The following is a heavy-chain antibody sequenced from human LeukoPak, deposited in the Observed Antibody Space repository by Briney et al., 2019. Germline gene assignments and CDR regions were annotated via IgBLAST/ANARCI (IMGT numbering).Heavy chain of an antibody. Sequence: SETLSLTCAVYGGSFGGYYWSWIRQPPGKGLEWIGEINHSGSTNYNPSLKSRVTISVDTSKNQFSLKLSSVTAADTAVYYCARCPYGRRGSYRYRRYFDLWGRGTLVTVSS. D-gene: IGHD3-16*02. V-gene: IGHV4-34*01. J-gene: IGHJ2*01. CDR2: INHSGST. CDR3: ARCPYGRRGSYRYRRYFDL. CDR1: GGSFGGYY.